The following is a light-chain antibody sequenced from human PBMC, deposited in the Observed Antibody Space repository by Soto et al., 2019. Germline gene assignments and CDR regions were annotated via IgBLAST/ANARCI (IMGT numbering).Light chain of an antibody. CDR2: AAF. Sequence: DIQMTQSPSSLSASVGDRVTITCRASQAIRNALNWYQQKPGKAPKRLIYAAFNLQSGVPSRFSGSGSETEFTLTISSLQPEDFETYYCLQYNSYPWTFGQGTKVDI. CDR3: LQYNSYPWT. V-gene: IGKV1-17*01. CDR1: QAIRNA. J-gene: IGKJ1*01.